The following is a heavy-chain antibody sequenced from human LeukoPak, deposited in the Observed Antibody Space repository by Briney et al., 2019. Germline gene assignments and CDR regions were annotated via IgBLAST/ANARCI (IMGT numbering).Heavy chain of an antibody. J-gene: IGHJ4*02. CDR3: ARGSTYYDILTGNY. D-gene: IGHD3-9*01. V-gene: IGHV1-2*02. CDR2: INPNSGGT. CDR1: GYTFTGYY. Sequence: ASVKVSCKASGYTFTGYYMHWVRQAPGQGLEWMGWINPNSGGTNYAQKFRGRVTMTRDTSISTAYMELSRLRSDDTAAYYCARGSTYYDILTGNYWGQGTLVTVSS.